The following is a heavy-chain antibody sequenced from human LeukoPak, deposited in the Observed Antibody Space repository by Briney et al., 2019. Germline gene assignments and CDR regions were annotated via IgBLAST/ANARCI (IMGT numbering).Heavy chain of an antibody. CDR2: IKQDGSEK. Sequence: GGSLRLSCAASGFTFSSYWMSWIRQAPGKGLEWVANIKQDGSEKYYVDSVKGRFTISRDNANNSLYLQMNSLRAEDTAVYYCARRYDSSGYEAFDIWGQGAMVTVSS. CDR1: GFTFSSYW. V-gene: IGHV3-7*04. D-gene: IGHD3-22*01. CDR3: ARRYDSSGYEAFDI. J-gene: IGHJ3*02.